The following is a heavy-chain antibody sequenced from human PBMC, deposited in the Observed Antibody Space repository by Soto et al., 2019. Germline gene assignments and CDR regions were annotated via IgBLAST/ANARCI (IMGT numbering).Heavy chain of an antibody. CDR1: GYTFRNFG. Sequence: QIPLLQSGAEVKKPGASVKVTCKASGYTFRNFGISWVRPAPGQGLEWMGWISAYNANANYAQKFQGRLTMTADTSTSTAYMELRSLRSDDTAVYYCARENSYFDYWGQGTLGTVSS. CDR2: ISAYNANA. V-gene: IGHV1-18*01. J-gene: IGHJ4*02. CDR3: ARENSYFDY.